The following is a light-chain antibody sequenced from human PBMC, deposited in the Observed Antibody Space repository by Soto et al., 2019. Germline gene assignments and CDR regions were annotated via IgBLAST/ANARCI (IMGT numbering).Light chain of an antibody. CDR2: DAS. J-gene: IGKJ4*01. V-gene: IGKV3-11*01. CDR1: QSVSSY. Sequence: ELVLTQSPSTLSLSPGERATLSCRASQSVSSYLAWYQQKPGQAPRLLIYDASNRATGIPARFSGSGSGTDFTLTISSLAPDDFAVYYCQQRSDWPSTFGGGTKVQIK. CDR3: QQRSDWPST.